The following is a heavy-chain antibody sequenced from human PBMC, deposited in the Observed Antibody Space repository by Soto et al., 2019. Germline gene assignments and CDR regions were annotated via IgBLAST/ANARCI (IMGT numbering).Heavy chain of an antibody. CDR1: GGTFSSYA. D-gene: IGHD2-21*02. J-gene: IGHJ4*02. V-gene: IGHV1-69*13. CDR3: ARDPSPYGDCSSGLDY. CDR2: IIPIFGTA. Sequence: GASVKVSCKASGGTFSSYAISWVRQAPGQGLEWMGGIIPIFGTANYAQKFQGRVTITADESTSTAYMELSSLRSEDTAVYYCARDPSPYGDCSSGLDYWGQGTLVTVSS.